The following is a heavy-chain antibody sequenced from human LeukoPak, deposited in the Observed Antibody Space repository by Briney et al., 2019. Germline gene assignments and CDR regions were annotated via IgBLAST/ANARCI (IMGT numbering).Heavy chain of an antibody. CDR1: GGSISSYY. CDR2: IYYSGST. Sequence: SETLSLTCTVSGGSISSYYWSWIRQPPGKGLEWIGYIYYSGSTNYNPSLKSRVTISVDTSKNQSSLKLSSVTAADTAVYYCARGRGVPAAIRAIDYWGQGTLSPS. D-gene: IGHD2-2*02. J-gene: IGHJ4*02. CDR3: ARGRGVPAAIRAIDY. V-gene: IGHV4-59*08.